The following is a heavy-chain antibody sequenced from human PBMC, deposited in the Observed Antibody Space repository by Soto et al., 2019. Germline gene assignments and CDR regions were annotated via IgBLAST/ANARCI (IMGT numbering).Heavy chain of an antibody. J-gene: IGHJ6*02. D-gene: IGHD5-18*01. Sequence: GGSLRLSCAASGFTFSSYSMNWVRQAPGKGLEWVSYISSSGSTIYYADSVKSRFTISRDNAKNSLYLQMNSLRDEDTAVYYCARGGYSYGYHPNPMDVWGQGTTVTVSS. CDR3: ARGGYSYGYHPNPMDV. CDR1: GFTFSSYS. CDR2: ISSSGSTI. V-gene: IGHV3-48*02.